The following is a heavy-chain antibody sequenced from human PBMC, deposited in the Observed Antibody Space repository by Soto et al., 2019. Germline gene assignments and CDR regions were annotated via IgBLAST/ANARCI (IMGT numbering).Heavy chain of an antibody. CDR1: GGAFSSYT. V-gene: IGHV1-69*04. D-gene: IGHD3-16*02. CDR3: AREGMITFGGVIVPYYYYYMDV. J-gene: IGHJ6*03. CDR2: IIPILGIA. Sequence: SVKVSCKASGGAFSSYTISWVRQAPGQGLEWMGRIIPILGIANYAQKFQGRVTITADKSTSTAYMELSSLRSEDTAVYYCAREGMITFGGVIVPYYYYYMDVWGKATTVTVSS.